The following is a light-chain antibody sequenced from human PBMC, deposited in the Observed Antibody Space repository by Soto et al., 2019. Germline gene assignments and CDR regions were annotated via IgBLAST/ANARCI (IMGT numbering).Light chain of an antibody. V-gene: IGKV1-12*01. CDR3: QQATNFPLT. Sequence: DIQMAQSPSSVSASVEDRVTINCRASQDIGLWLSWYQQKPGKAPNLLIYAAVSLQSGVPSRFRGKTSGTEFVLTITSLHPEDVATYYCQQATNFPLTFGVGTRVAIK. J-gene: IGKJ4*01. CDR2: AAV. CDR1: QDIGLW.